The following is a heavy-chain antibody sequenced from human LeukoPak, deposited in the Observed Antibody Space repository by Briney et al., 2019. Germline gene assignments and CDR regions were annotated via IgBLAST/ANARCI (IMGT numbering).Heavy chain of an antibody. Sequence: ASVKVSCKASGYTLTSYAMNWVRQAPGQGLEWMGWINTNTGNPTYAQGFTGRFVFSLDTSVSTAYLQISSLKAEDTAVYYCARALNHYDFWSGYGSDYWGQGTLVTVSS. CDR1: GYTLTSYA. CDR2: INTNTGNP. D-gene: IGHD3-3*01. CDR3: ARALNHYDFWSGYGSDY. J-gene: IGHJ4*02. V-gene: IGHV7-4-1*02.